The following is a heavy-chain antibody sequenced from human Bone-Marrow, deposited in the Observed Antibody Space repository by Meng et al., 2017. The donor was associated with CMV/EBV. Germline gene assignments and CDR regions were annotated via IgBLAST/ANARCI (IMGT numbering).Heavy chain of an antibody. D-gene: IGHD2-21*01. V-gene: IGHV3-48*04. Sequence: GESLKISCAASGFTFSSYSMNWVRQAPGKGLEWVSYISSSSSTIHYADSVKGRFTISRDNAKNSLYLQMNSLRAEDTAVYYCTRDKYCGGDCYWYFDYWGQGTLVTVSS. CDR1: GFTFSSYS. J-gene: IGHJ4*02. CDR3: TRDKYCGGDCYWYFDY. CDR2: ISSSSSTI.